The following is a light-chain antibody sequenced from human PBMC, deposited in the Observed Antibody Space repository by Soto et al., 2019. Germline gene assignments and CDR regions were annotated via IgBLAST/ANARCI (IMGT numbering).Light chain of an antibody. J-gene: IGLJ1*01. CDR2: DVR. CDR1: SSDVGGYNY. Sequence: QSVLTQPASVSASPGQSITISCTGTSSDVGGYNYVSWYQQHPGKAPKFMIYDVRNRPSGVSNRFSGSKSGNTVSLNISGLQAEDEADYYCSSYTTSNTRQIVFGTGTKVTVL. V-gene: IGLV2-14*01. CDR3: SSYTTSNTRQIV.